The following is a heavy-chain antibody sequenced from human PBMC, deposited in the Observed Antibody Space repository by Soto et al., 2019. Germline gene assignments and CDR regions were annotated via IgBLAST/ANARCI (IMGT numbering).Heavy chain of an antibody. J-gene: IGHJ4*01. Sequence: QVQLVESGGGVVQPGRSLRLSCAASGFTFSSYGMHWVRQAPGKGLEWVAVIWYDGSNKYYADSVKGRFTISRDNSKNTLYLQMNSLRAEDTAVYYCARDPNDYVWGSYHVLDYWGHGTLVTVSS. V-gene: IGHV3-33*01. CDR2: IWYDGSNK. CDR1: GFTFSSYG. D-gene: IGHD3-16*02. CDR3: ARDPNDYVWGSYHVLDY.